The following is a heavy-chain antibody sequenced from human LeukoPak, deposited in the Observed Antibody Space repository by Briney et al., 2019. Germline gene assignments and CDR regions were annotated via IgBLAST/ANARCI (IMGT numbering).Heavy chain of an antibody. CDR3: ARDLTMVRDYYYYYMDV. D-gene: IGHD3-10*01. J-gene: IGHJ6*03. V-gene: IGHV1-18*01. CDR2: ISAYNGNT. CDR1: GYTFTSYG. Sequence: ASVKVSCKASGYTFTSYGISWVRQAPGQGVEWMGWISAYNGNTNYAQKLQGIVTMTTDTSTSTAYMELRSLRSDDTAVYYCARDLTMVRDYYYYYMDVWGKGTTVTISS.